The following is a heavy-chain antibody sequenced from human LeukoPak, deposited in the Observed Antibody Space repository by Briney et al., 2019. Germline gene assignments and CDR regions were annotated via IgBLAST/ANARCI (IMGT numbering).Heavy chain of an antibody. CDR1: GFTLSAHV. Sequence: GGSLRLSCAASGFTLSAHVMGWVRQAPGKGLEWVARSKNRDNRYTTEYAASVRGRFTISRDDSKNSLNLQMNSLRTEDTAVYYCAKDQGTVVNWFDPWGQGTLVTVSS. CDR3: AKDQGTVVNWFDP. D-gene: IGHD4-23*01. CDR2: SKNRDNRYTT. J-gene: IGHJ5*02. V-gene: IGHV3-72*01.